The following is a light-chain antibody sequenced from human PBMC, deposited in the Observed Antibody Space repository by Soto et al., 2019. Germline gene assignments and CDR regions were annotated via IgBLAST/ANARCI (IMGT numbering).Light chain of an antibody. J-gene: IGKJ1*01. Sequence: ENVLTQSPGTLSLSPGERATLSCRASQSVSSYSLAWYQQKPGQAPRLVMYGTSNRATGIPDRFSGSGSGTDFTLTISRLEPEDFAVYYCQQYNNWPRTLGQGTKVDIK. CDR3: QQYNNWPRT. CDR2: GTS. V-gene: IGKV3-20*01. CDR1: QSVSSYS.